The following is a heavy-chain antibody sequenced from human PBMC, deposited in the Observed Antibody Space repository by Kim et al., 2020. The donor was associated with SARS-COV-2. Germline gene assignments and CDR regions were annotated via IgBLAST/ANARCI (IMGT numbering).Heavy chain of an antibody. V-gene: IGHV4-39*02. J-gene: IGHJ1*01. CDR3: ARSAEQWSLTSFET. CDR1: GASVTKGNFY. D-gene: IGHD2-8*01. CDR2: IFHSGIT. Sequence: SETLSLTCSVSGASVTKGNFYWGWVCFSPGNGLEGMGSIFHSGITYYNPTFGGRVSLSIDTSKNVFSLNLTSVTAADTAFYYCARSAEQWSLTSFETWGQGVLVTVSS.